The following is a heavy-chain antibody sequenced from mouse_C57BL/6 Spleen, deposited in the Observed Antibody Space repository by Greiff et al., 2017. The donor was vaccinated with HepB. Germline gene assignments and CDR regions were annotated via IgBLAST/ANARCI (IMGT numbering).Heavy chain of an antibody. CDR3: ARWGSLGYAMDY. Sequence: VQLQESGAELVKPGASVKISCKASGYAFSSYWMNWVKQRPGKGLEWIGQIYPGDGDTNYNGKFKGKATLTADKSSSTAYMQLSSLTSEDSAVYFCARWGSLGYAMDYWGQGTSVTVSS. CDR2: IYPGDGDT. CDR1: GYAFSSYW. J-gene: IGHJ4*01. D-gene: IGHD4-1*01. V-gene: IGHV1-80*01.